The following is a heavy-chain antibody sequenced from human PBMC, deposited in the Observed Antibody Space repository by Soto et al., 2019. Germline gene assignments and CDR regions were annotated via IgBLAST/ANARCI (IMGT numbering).Heavy chain of an antibody. J-gene: IGHJ4*02. V-gene: IGHV1-69*01. D-gene: IGHD3-22*01. CDR3: ATPGHYDNGGEYLPCDY. Sequence: HVQLVQSGAEVKKPGSSVKVSGKASGGTFSSYAISWVRQAPGQGLEWMGGIIPIFGTPKYAQKFQGRVTIIADESTTTADMELTSQRSEDTAVYYCATPGHYDNGGEYLPCDYGGQGTLVTVPS. CDR1: GGTFSSYA. CDR2: IIPIFGTP.